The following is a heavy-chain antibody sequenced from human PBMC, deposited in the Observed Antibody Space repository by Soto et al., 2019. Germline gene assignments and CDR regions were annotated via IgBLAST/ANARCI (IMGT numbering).Heavy chain of an antibody. J-gene: IGHJ5*02. D-gene: IGHD2-15*01. CDR1: GFTLSSYW. CDR2: INSDGSST. V-gene: IGHV3-74*01. Sequence: GGSLRLSCAASGFTLSSYWMHWVRQAPGKGLVWVSRINSDGSSTSYADSVKGRFTISRDNSKNTLYLQMNSLRAEDTAVYFCAKSPSVVLVPSTLGGNNWFDPWGQGTLVTVSS. CDR3: AKSPSVVLVPSTLGGNNWFDP.